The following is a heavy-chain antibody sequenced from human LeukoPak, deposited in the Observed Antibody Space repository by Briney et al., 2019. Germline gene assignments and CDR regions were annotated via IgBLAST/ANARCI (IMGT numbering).Heavy chain of an antibody. CDR3: ARGVGLTQGGTFDY. D-gene: IGHD1-1*01. CDR2: ISSSSSYI. V-gene: IGHV3-21*01. Sequence: GGSLRLSCAASGFTLSNAWMNWVRQAPGKGLEWVSSISSSSSYIYYADSVKGRFTISRDNAKNSLYLQMNSLRAEDTAVYYCARGVGLTQGGTFDYWGQGTLVTVSS. J-gene: IGHJ4*02. CDR1: GFTLSNAW.